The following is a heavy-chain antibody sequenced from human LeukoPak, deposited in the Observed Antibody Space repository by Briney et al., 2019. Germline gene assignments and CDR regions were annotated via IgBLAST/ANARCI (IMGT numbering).Heavy chain of an antibody. V-gene: IGHV3-23*01. Sequence: GGSLRLSCAASGFTFSFYGMHWVRQAPGKGLEWVSGISGSGGSTYYADSVKGRFTISRDNSKNTLYLQMNSLRAEDTAIYYCAKSLYSGTYYFWDYWGQGTLVTVSS. J-gene: IGHJ4*02. CDR1: GFTFSFYG. CDR3: AKSLYSGTYYFWDY. CDR2: ISGSGGST. D-gene: IGHD1-26*01.